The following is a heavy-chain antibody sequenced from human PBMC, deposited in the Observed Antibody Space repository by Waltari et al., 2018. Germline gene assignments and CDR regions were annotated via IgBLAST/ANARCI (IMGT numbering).Heavy chain of an antibody. D-gene: IGHD3-10*01. Sequence: QVQLQQWGAGLLKPSETLSLTCAVYGGSFSGYYWSWIRQPPGKGLEWIGEINHSGSTNYNPSLKSRVTISVDTSKNQFSLKLSSVTAADTAVYYCARVGFRELYYYYYYMDVWGKGTTVTVSS. CDR2: INHSGST. V-gene: IGHV4-34*01. CDR1: GGSFSGYY. CDR3: ARVGFRELYYYYYYMDV. J-gene: IGHJ6*03.